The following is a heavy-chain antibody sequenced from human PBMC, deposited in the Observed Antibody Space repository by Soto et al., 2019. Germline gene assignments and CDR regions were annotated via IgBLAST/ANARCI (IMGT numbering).Heavy chain of an antibody. D-gene: IGHD3-3*01. CDR3: ARAYDYDFWSGYDY. V-gene: IGHV1-2*04. Sequence: QVQLVQSGAEVKKPGASVKVSCEASGYTFTGYYMHWVRQAPGQGLEWMGWINPNSGGTNYAQKFQGWVTMTRDTSISTAYMELSRLRSDDTAVYYCARAYDYDFWSGYDYWGQGTLVTVSS. J-gene: IGHJ4*02. CDR1: GYTFTGYY. CDR2: INPNSGGT.